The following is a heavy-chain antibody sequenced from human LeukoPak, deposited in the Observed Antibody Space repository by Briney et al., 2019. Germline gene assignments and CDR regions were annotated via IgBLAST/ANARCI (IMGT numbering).Heavy chain of an antibody. Sequence: GGSLRLSCAASGFTFSSYNMNWVRQAPGKGLEWVSFITNSHSTIYYADSVKGRFTISRDNSKNTLYLQMNSLRAEDTAVYYCARDPSGDFDYWGQGTLVTVSS. J-gene: IGHJ4*02. CDR2: ITNSHSTI. V-gene: IGHV3-48*01. D-gene: IGHD1-26*01. CDR1: GFTFSSYN. CDR3: ARDPSGDFDY.